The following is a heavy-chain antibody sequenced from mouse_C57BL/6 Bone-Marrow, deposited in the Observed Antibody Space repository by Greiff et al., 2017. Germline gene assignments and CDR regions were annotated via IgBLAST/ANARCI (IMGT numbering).Heavy chain of an antibody. V-gene: IGHV1-81*01. J-gene: IGHJ2*01. Sequence: VQLQQSGAELARPGASVKLSCKASGYAFTSYGISWVKQRTGQGLEWIGEFYPRSGNTYYNEKFKGKATLTADKSSSTAYMELRSLTSEDSAVYFCARGDGYYAFFDYWGQGTTLTVSS. CDR1: GYAFTSYG. D-gene: IGHD2-3*01. CDR3: ARGDGYYAFFDY. CDR2: FYPRSGNT.